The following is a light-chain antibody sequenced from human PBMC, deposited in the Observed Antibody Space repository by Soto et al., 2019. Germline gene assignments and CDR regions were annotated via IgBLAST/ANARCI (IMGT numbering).Light chain of an antibody. CDR2: GAS. V-gene: IGKV3-15*01. CDR3: QQYDNWPPT. CDR1: QSVSGI. J-gene: IGKJ1*01. Sequence: EIVMTQSPVTLSVSPGERATLSCGASQSVSGILAWYQQKRGQAPRLLIYGASTRATGVPAWFSGSGSGTEFTLTISSLQSEDFAVYYCQQYDNWPPTFGQGTKVDIK.